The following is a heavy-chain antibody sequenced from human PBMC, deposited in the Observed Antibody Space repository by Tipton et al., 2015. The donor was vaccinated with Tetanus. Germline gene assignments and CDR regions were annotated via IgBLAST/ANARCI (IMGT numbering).Heavy chain of an antibody. CDR2: IYTSGST. D-gene: IGHD2-2*01. V-gene: IGHV4-4*07. Sequence: TLSLTCTVSGGSISSYYWSWIRQPAGKGLEWIGRIYTSGSTNYNPSLKSRVTMSVDTPKNQFSLKLSSVTAADTAVYYCASSWRVVQDYYYFGMDVWGQGTTVTVSS. J-gene: IGHJ6*02. CDR3: ASSWRVVQDYYYFGMDV. CDR1: GGSISSYY.